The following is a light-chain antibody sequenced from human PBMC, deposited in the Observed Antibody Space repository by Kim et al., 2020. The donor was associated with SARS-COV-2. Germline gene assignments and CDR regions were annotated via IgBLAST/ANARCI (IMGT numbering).Light chain of an antibody. CDR3: QQHGSWRT. Sequence: LHPGENATPARRARKVGRNYFASYQQKPGQAPRLLIYDASNRATGIPARFSGSGSETDFTLTISSLEPEDFAVYYCQQHGSWRTFGRGTRLEIK. CDR2: DAS. V-gene: IGKV3-11*01. CDR1: KVGRNY. J-gene: IGKJ5*01.